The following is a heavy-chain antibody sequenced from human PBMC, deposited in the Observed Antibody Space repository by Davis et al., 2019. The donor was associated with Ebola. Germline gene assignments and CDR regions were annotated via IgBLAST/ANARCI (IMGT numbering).Heavy chain of an antibody. CDR2: ISGSGGST. Sequence: GESLKISCAVSGLTFSSYAMSWVRQAPGKGLEWVSAISGSGGSTFYADSVKGRFTISRDNSKNTLYLQMNSPRAEDTAVYYCAKDQWEDDYWYFDHWGRGTLVTVSS. CDR3: AKDQWEDDYWYFDH. V-gene: IGHV3-23*01. D-gene: IGHD1-26*01. CDR1: GLTFSSYA. J-gene: IGHJ2*01.